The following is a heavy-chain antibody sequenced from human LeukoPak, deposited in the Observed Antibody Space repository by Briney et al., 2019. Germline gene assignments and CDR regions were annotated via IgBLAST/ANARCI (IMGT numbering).Heavy chain of an antibody. CDR1: GGSFSGYY. Sequence: PSETLSLTCAVYGGSFSGYYWSWIRQPPGKGLEWIGEINHSGSTNYNPSLKSRVTISVDTSKNQFSLKLSSVTAADTAAYYCATRSSYCSGGSCYLKGIDYWGQGTLVTVSS. D-gene: IGHD2-15*01. CDR2: INHSGST. V-gene: IGHV4-34*01. J-gene: IGHJ4*02. CDR3: ATRSSYCSGGSCYLKGIDY.